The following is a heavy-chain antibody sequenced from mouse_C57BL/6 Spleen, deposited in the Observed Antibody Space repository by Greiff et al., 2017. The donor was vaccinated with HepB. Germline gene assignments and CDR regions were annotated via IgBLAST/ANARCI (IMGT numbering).Heavy chain of an antibody. V-gene: IGHV1-54*01. CDR3: ARGSRFDY. CDR1: GYAFTNYL. J-gene: IGHJ2*01. CDR2: INPGSGGT. Sequence: QVQLQQSGAELVRPGPSVKVSCKASGYAFTNYLIEWVKQRPGQGLEWIGAINPGSGGTNYNEKFKGKATLTADKSSSTAYMQLSSLTSEDSAVYFGARGSRFDYWGQGTTLTVSS. D-gene: IGHD1-1*01.